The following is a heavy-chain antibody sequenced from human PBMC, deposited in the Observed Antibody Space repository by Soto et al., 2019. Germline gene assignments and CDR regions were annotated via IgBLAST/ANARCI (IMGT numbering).Heavy chain of an antibody. CDR1: GYTFTGYY. CDR3: ARDGNPRTVTHDASWFDP. J-gene: IGHJ5*02. CDR2: INPNSGGT. D-gene: IGHD4-17*01. Sequence: GASVKVSCKSSGYTFTGYYMHCVRQAPGQGLEWMGWINPNSGGTNYAQKFQGWVTMTRDTSISTVYMELSSLRSEDTAVYYCARDGNPRTVTHDASWFDPWGQGTLVTVPQ. V-gene: IGHV1-2*04.